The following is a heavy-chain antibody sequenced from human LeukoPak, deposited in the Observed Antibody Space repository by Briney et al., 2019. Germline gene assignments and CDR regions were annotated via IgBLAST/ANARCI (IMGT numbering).Heavy chain of an antibody. CDR1: GFTFSSYA. CDR3: AKAMVRGVSAYGMDV. V-gene: IGHV3-23*01. Sequence: PGGSLRLSCAASGFTFSSYAMSWVRQAPGKGLEWVSAISGSGGSTYYADSVKGRFTISRDNSKNTLYLQMNSLRAEDTAVYYYAKAMVRGVSAYGMDVWGQGTTVTVSS. J-gene: IGHJ6*02. D-gene: IGHD3-10*01. CDR2: ISGSGGST.